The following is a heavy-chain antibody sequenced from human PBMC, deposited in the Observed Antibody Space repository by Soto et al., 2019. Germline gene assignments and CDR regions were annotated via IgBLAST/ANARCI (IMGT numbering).Heavy chain of an antibody. CDR3: AKEGPPYSSSWYGWFDP. CDR2: ISYDGSNK. D-gene: IGHD6-13*01. Sequence: QVQLVESGGGVVQPGRSLRLSCAASGFTFSSYGMHWVRQAPGKGLEWVAVISYDGSNKYYADSVKSRFTISRDNSKNTLYLQMNSLRAEDTAVYYCAKEGPPYSSSWYGWFDPWGQGTLVTVSS. V-gene: IGHV3-30*18. CDR1: GFTFSSYG. J-gene: IGHJ5*02.